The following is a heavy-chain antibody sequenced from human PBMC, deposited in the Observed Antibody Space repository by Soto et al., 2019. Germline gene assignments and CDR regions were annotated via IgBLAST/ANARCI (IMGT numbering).Heavy chain of an antibody. CDR2: ISGSGGST. V-gene: IGHV3-23*01. CDR3: AKAGVAVRPVKYYMDV. D-gene: IGHD3-10*01. Sequence: GGSLRLSCAASGFTFSSYAMSWVRQAPGKGLEWVSAISGSGGSTYYADSVKGRFTISRDNSKNTLYLQMNSLRAEDTAVYYCAKAGVAVRPVKYYMDVWGKGTTVTVSS. CDR1: GFTFSSYA. J-gene: IGHJ6*03.